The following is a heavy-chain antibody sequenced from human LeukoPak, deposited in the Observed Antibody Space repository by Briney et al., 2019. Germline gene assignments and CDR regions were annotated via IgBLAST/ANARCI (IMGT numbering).Heavy chain of an antibody. CDR1: GGSISSSSYY. V-gene: IGHV4-39*07. J-gene: IGHJ4*02. CDR3: ARGKSYGDLID. CDR2: INHSGST. D-gene: IGHD4-17*01. Sequence: PSETLSLTCTVSGGSISSSSYYWGWIRQPPGKGLEWIGEINHSGSTNYNPSLKSRVTISVDTSKNQFSLKLSSVTAADTAVYYCARGKSYGDLIDWGQGTLVTVSS.